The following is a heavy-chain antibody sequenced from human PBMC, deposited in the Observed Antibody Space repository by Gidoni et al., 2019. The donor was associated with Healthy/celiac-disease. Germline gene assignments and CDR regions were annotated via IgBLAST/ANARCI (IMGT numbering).Heavy chain of an antibody. CDR3: TSNDFWSGYPFDY. V-gene: IGHV3-49*05. Sequence: EVQLVESGGGLVKLGRSVSLSCTASGFTVGDYAMSWFRKAPGKGLEWVGFIRSKAYGGTTEYAASVKGRFTISRDDSKSIAYLQMNSLKTEDTAVYYCTSNDFWSGYPFDYWGQGTLVTVSS. CDR2: IRSKAYGGTT. CDR1: GFTVGDYA. D-gene: IGHD3-3*01. J-gene: IGHJ4*02.